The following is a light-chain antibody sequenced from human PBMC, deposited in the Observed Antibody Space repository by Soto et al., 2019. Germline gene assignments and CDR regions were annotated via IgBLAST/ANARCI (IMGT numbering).Light chain of an antibody. Sequence: DIVMTQSPDSLAVSLGERATINCKSSQNVLYSSNNKNYLAWYQQKPGQPPKLLIYWASTRESGVPDRFSGSGSGTDFTLTISSLQAEDVAVYYCQQYYSTPCTFGQGTKLEIK. V-gene: IGKV4-1*01. CDR3: QQYYSTPCT. J-gene: IGKJ2*02. CDR1: QNVLYSSNNKNY. CDR2: WAS.